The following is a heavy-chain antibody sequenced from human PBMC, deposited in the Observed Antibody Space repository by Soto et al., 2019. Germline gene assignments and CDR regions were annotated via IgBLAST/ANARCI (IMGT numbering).Heavy chain of an antibody. V-gene: IGHV3-23*01. Sequence: EVQLLESGGGLVQPGGSLRLSCAASGFTFSSDAMSGVRQAPGKGLEWVSAISGSGGSTYYADSVKGRFTISRDNSKNTLYLQMNSLRAEDTAVYYCAKGIYYDILTGYREIGFDYWGQGTLVTVSS. CDR1: GFTFSSDA. CDR2: ISGSGGST. CDR3: AKGIYYDILTGYREIGFDY. J-gene: IGHJ4*02. D-gene: IGHD3-9*01.